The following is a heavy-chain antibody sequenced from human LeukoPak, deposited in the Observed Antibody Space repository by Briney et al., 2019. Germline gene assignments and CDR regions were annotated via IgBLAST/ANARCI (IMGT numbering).Heavy chain of an antibody. CDR2: IYYSGST. J-gene: IGHJ4*02. CDR1: GGSISSSSYY. CDR3: ARGLKIPSHYYDSSGYYYAFDY. V-gene: IGHV4-31*03. Sequence: SETLSLTCTVSGGSISSSSYYWGWIRQHPGKGLEWIGYIYYSGSTYYNPSLKSRVTISVDTSKNQFSLKLSSVTAADTAVYYCARGLKIPSHYYDSSGYYYAFDYWGQGTLVTVSS. D-gene: IGHD3-22*01.